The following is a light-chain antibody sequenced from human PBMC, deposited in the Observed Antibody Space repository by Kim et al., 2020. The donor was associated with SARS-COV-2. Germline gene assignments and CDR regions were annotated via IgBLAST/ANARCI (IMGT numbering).Light chain of an antibody. CDR1: QCVSSLS. Sequence: VERATLSCSASQCVSSLSLASYQHKPVQAPRLYVYGASRRATGIPDRCSGSGSGTDFTLTLSRPETEKFAVYYCQQYDNPLLAFGQGTKVDIK. CDR2: GAS. CDR3: QQYDNPLLA. V-gene: IGKV3-20*01. J-gene: IGKJ1*01.